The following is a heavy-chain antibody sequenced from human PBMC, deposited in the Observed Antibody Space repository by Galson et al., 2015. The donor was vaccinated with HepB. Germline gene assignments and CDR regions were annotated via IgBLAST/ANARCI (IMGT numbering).Heavy chain of an antibody. CDR2: IIPIFGTR. V-gene: IGHV1-69*13. CDR1: GYTFTDYV. D-gene: IGHD3-22*01. J-gene: IGHJ3*02. CDR3: ARETPSYYYDSSEEGPFDI. Sequence: SVKVSCKASGYTFTDYVVNWVRQAPGQGLAWMGGIIPIFGTRKYAQKFQGRVTITADESTSTAYMELSSLRSEDTAVYYCARETPSYYYDSSEEGPFDIWGQGTMVIVSS.